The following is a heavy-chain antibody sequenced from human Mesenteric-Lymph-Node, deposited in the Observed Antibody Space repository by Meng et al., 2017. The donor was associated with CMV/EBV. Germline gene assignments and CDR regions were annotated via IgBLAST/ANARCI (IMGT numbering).Heavy chain of an antibody. CDR3: AKTHIERDVQVGYFDF. J-gene: IGHJ4*02. CDR1: GFIFNDFW. V-gene: IGHV3-74*01. D-gene: IGHD5-24*01. Sequence: GGSLRLSCAVSGFIFNDFWMHWVRQAPGKGLEWVSRINVDESVINYVDSVKGRFSISRDNSKNTSYLEMNSLRAEDTAVYYCAKTHIERDVQVGYFDFWGQGALVTVSS. CDR2: INVDESVI.